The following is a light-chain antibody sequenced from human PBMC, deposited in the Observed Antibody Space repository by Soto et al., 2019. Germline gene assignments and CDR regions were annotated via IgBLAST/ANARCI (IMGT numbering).Light chain of an antibody. CDR3: QQSYNAPRT. CDR1: QSISSY. Sequence: DIKMTHSPSSLSASVGGRVTIACRASQSISSYLNWYQQKPGKAPKLLIYAASSLQSGVPSRFSGSGSGTDFTLTISSLQPEDFAIYYCQQSYNAPRTFGPGTMVDI. V-gene: IGKV1-39*01. CDR2: AAS. J-gene: IGKJ1*01.